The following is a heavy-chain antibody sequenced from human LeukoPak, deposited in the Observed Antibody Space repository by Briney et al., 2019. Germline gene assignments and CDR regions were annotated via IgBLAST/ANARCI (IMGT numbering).Heavy chain of an antibody. V-gene: IGHV3-64*01. Sequence: GGSLRLSCAASGFTFSSYTMHWVRQAPGKGLEYVSVISSNGGTTYYANSVKGRFAISRDNSKNTLYLQMGSLRAEDMAVYYCARGVVVTAIDYWGQGALVTVSS. CDR1: GFTFSSYT. CDR3: ARGVVVTAIDY. CDR2: ISSNGGTT. J-gene: IGHJ4*02. D-gene: IGHD2-21*02.